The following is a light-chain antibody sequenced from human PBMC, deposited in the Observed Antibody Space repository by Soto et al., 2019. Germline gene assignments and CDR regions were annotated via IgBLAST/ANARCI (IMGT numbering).Light chain of an antibody. J-gene: IGKJ5*01. CDR3: QQCRNWPLT. V-gene: IGKV3-11*01. CDR2: DAS. Sequence: EIVLTQSPATLSLSPGERATLSCRASQSVSSYFAWYQQKPGQAPRLLIYDASNRATGIPARFSGSGSGTDFTLTISSLEPEDFAVYYCQQCRNWPLTFGQGTRLEIK. CDR1: QSVSSY.